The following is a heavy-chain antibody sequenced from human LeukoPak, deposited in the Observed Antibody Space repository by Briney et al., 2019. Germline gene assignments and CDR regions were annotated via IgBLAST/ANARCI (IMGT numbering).Heavy chain of an antibody. J-gene: IGHJ5*02. Sequence: PGGSLRLSCAASGFTFRSYGMHWVRQAPGKGLEYVSAISSNGGRTYYANSVKGRFTISRDNSRNTLYLQMNSLRAEDTAVYYCARDRDDYGYNWFDPWGQGTLVTASS. CDR3: ARDRDDYGYNWFDP. CDR1: GFTFRSYG. D-gene: IGHD4-17*01. V-gene: IGHV3-64*01. CDR2: ISSNGGRT.